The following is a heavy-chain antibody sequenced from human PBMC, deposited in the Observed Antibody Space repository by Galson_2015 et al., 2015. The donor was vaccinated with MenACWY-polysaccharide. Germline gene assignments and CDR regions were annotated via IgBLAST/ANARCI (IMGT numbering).Heavy chain of an antibody. J-gene: IGHJ5*02. CDR1: GFTVSGYW. CDR3: ARGRITIGP. Sequence: LRLSCAASGFTVSGYWLTWVRQAPGKGLEWVANIKQDGSEKNYVDSVEGRFTISRDNAKNSLYMQMNSLRAEDTAVYYCARGRITIGPWGQGTLVTVSS. CDR2: IKQDGSEK. V-gene: IGHV3-7*01. D-gene: IGHD3-3*01.